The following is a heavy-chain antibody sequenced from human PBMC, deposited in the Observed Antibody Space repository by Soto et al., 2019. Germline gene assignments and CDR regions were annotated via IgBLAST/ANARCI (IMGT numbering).Heavy chain of an antibody. CDR3: ARGGNRNAFDI. V-gene: IGHV4-39*01. D-gene: IGHD2-15*01. J-gene: IGHJ3*02. Sequence: PSETLSLTCTVSGGPISSSSFHWGWIRQPPGKGLEWIGSIYYSGSTYYNPSLKSRVTISVDTSKNQFSLKLSSVTAADTAVYYCARGGNRNAFDIWGQGTMVTVSS. CDR2: IYYSGST. CDR1: GGPISSSSFH.